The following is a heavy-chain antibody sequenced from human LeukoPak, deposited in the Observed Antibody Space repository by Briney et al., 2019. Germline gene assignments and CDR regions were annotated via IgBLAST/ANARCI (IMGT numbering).Heavy chain of an antibody. CDR1: GGSVSSGSYY. CDR2: INHSGST. Sequence: SETLSLTCTVSGGSVSSGSYYWSWVRQPPGKGLEWIGEINHSGSTYYNPSLKSRVTISVDTSKNQFSLKLSSVTAADTAVYYCARSGYSYLAGIYYWGQGTLVTVSS. V-gene: IGHV4-39*01. D-gene: IGHD5-18*01. J-gene: IGHJ4*02. CDR3: ARSGYSYLAGIYY.